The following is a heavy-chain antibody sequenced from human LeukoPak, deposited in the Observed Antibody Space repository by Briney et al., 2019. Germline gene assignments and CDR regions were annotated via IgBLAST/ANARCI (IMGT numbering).Heavy chain of an antibody. CDR1: GYTFTSYD. CDR2: MNPNSGNT. D-gene: IGHD2-2*01. Sequence: GASVKVSCKASGYTFTSYDINWVRQATGQGLEWMGWMNPNSGNTGYAQKFQGRVTMTRNTSISTAYMELSSLRSEDTAVYYCARARRDIVVVPAASHYYYYYMDVWGKGTTVTVSS. V-gene: IGHV1-8*01. J-gene: IGHJ6*03. CDR3: ARARRDIVVVPAASHYYYYYMDV.